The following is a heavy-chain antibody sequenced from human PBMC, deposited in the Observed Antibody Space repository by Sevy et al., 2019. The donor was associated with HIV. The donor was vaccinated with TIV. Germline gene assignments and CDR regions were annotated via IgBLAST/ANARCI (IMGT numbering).Heavy chain of an antibody. Sequence: GGSLRLSCSASGFTFSSYWMHWVRQAPGKGLVWVSRVNSDGSSTNYADSVKGRFTISRDSAKNTLYLQMNSLRAEDTAVYFCVAANTWEDYWGQGTLVTVSS. V-gene: IGHV3-74*01. CDR2: VNSDGSST. J-gene: IGHJ4*02. CDR3: VAANTWEDY. CDR1: GFTFSSYW. D-gene: IGHD1-26*01.